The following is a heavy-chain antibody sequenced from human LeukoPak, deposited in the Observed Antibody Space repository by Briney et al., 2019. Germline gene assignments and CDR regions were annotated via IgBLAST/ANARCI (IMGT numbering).Heavy chain of an antibody. V-gene: IGHV1-2*02. D-gene: IGHD3-22*01. Sequence: GASVKVSCKASGYTFTGYYLHWVRQAPGQGLEWMGWINPNSGGTNYAQKFQGRVTMTRDTSISTVYMELSRLKSDDTAVYYCARVVDYCDNHFDYWGQGTLITVSS. CDR1: GYTFTGYY. CDR2: INPNSGGT. CDR3: ARVVDYCDNHFDY. J-gene: IGHJ4*02.